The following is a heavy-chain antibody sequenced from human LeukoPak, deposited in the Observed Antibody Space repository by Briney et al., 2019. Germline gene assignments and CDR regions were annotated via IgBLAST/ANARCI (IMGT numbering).Heavy chain of an antibody. CDR1: GFTFSSYS. V-gene: IGHV3-21*04. CDR2: ISSSSSYI. CDR3: ARDSHSSSSPGYYYYYMDV. J-gene: IGHJ6*03. Sequence: GGSLRLSCAASGFTFSSYSMSWVRQAPGKGLEWVSSISSSSSYIYYADSVKGRFTISRDNAKNSLYLQMNSLRAEDTAVYYCARDSHSSSSPGYYYYYMDVWGKGTTVTVSS. D-gene: IGHD6-6*01.